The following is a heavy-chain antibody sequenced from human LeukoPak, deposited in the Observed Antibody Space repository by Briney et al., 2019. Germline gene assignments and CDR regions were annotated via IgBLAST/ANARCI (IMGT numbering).Heavy chain of an antibody. V-gene: IGHV3-53*01. D-gene: IGHD3-16*02. CDR2: IYNDGAT. J-gene: IGHJ3*01. Sequence: GVYLRLSCAASGFTVSSNYMSWVRQGPGKGREWVALIYNDGATHYPNSVRGRFTISEDTSRNTLLLQRNSLRDEDSALFYSGKRLTLGDLSIKGAFSLWGQGTMVTVAS. CDR3: GKRLTLGDLSIKGAFSL. CDR1: GFTVSSNY.